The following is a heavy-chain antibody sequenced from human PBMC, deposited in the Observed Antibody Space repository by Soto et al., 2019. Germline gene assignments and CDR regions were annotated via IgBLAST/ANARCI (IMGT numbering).Heavy chain of an antibody. CDR1: GGSFSGYH. J-gene: IGHJ4*02. Sequence: QVQLQQWGAGLLKPSETLSLTCAVSGGSFSGYHDTWIRQPPGKGLEWIGEVHHDGGINYNPSLASRATMSADATKNQFSLRLRSATAADTAVYYCSRGYGEQWPTSDYWGQGTLVTVSS. V-gene: IGHV4-34*02. CDR3: SRGYGEQWPTSDY. CDR2: VHHDGGI. D-gene: IGHD6-19*01.